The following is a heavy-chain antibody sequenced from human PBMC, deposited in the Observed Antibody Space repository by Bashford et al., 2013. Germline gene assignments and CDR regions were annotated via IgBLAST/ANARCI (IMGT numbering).Heavy chain of an antibody. CDR3: ARHPPTVVTPFDY. CDR2: ISSSGSTI. V-gene: IGHV3-11*04. D-gene: IGHD4-23*01. Sequence: GGSLRLSCAASGFTFSDYYMSWIRQAPGKGLEWVSYISSSGSTIYYADSVKGRFTISRDNAKNSLYLQMNSLRAEDTAVYYCARHPPTVVTPFDYWGQGTLVTVSS. J-gene: IGHJ4*02. CDR1: GFTFSDYY.